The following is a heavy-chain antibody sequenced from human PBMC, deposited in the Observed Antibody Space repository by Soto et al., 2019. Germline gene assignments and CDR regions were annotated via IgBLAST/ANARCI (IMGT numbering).Heavy chain of an antibody. CDR3: ARGHIRSASLFDY. V-gene: IGHV3-7*01. CDR2: INQDGSQK. Sequence: PGGSLRLSCAGSGFRFSNSWMSWVRQAPGKGLEWVAHINQDGSQKYYVDSAKGRFTISRDNAKTSLFLQMNNLRAEDTALYYCARGHIRSASLFDYWGQGTMVTVSS. CDR1: GFRFSNSW. D-gene: IGHD1-20*01. J-gene: IGHJ4*02.